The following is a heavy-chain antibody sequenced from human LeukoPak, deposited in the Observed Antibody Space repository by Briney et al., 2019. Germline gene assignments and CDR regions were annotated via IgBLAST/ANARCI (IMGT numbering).Heavy chain of an antibody. Sequence: GGSLRLSCAASGFTFSSYAMNWVRQAPGKGLEWVSAINSGGVNTYYADSVKGRFTISRDNSKNTLYLQMNSLRAEDTAVYYCAKDTTHSGSYGIDYWGQGALVIVSS. D-gene: IGHD1-26*01. V-gene: IGHV3-23*01. J-gene: IGHJ4*02. CDR2: INSGGVNT. CDR3: AKDTTHSGSYGIDY. CDR1: GFTFSSYA.